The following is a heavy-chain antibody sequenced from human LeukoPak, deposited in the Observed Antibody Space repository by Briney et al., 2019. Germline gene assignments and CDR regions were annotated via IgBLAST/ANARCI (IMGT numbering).Heavy chain of an antibody. CDR2: ISYDGSNK. V-gene: IGHV3-30*18. CDR1: GSTFSSYG. Sequence: GGSLRLSCAASGSTFSSYGMHWVRQAPGKGLEWVAVISYDGSNKYYADSVKGRFTISRDNSKNTLYLQMNSLRAEDTAVYYCAKELYCSSTSCYYYYYYGMDVWGQGTTVTVSS. J-gene: IGHJ6*02. CDR3: AKELYCSSTSCYYYYYYGMDV. D-gene: IGHD2-2*01.